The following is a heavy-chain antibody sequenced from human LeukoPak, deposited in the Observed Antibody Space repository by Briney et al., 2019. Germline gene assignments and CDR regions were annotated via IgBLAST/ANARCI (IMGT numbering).Heavy chain of an antibody. CDR3: ARDRAIFGVVNSNWFDP. V-gene: IGHV1-24*01. CDR2: FDPEDGET. CDR1: GYTLTELS. D-gene: IGHD3-3*01. J-gene: IGHJ5*02. Sequence: ASVTVSCKVSGYTLTELSMHWVRQAPGKGLEWMGGFDPEDGETIYAQKFQGRVTMTEDTSTDTAYMELSSLRSEDTAVYYCARDRAIFGVVNSNWFDPWGQGTLVTVSS.